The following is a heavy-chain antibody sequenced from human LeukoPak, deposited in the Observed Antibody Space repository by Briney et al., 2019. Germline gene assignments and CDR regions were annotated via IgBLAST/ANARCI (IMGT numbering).Heavy chain of an antibody. Sequence: GASVKVSCKASGYTFTGYYTHWVRQAPGQGLEWMGWINPNSGGTNYAQKFQGGVTMTRDTSISTAYMELSRLRSDDTAVYYCARELYCSSTSCYSAAGDYWGQGTLVTVSS. V-gene: IGHV1-2*02. CDR1: GYTFTGYY. CDR2: INPNSGGT. D-gene: IGHD2-2*01. CDR3: ARELYCSSTSCYSAAGDY. J-gene: IGHJ4*02.